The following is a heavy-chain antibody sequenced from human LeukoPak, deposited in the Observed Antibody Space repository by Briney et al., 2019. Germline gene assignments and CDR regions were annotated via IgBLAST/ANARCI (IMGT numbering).Heavy chain of an antibody. D-gene: IGHD3-3*01. CDR2: IKQDGSEK. Sequence: PGGSLRLSCAASGFTFSSYWMSWVRQAPGKGPEWVANIKQDGSEKYYVDSVKGRFTISRDNAKNSLYLQMNSPRAEDTAVYYCARDAFSRISVFGVVSDAFDIWGQGTMVTVSS. CDR3: ARDAFSRISVFGVVSDAFDI. J-gene: IGHJ3*02. V-gene: IGHV3-7*01. CDR1: GFTFSSYW.